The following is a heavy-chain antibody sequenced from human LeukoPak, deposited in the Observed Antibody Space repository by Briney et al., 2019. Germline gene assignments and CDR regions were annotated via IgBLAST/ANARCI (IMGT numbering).Heavy chain of an antibody. V-gene: IGHV3-30-3*01. CDR3: ARSRGNGIVGATYFDY. Sequence: PGGSLRLSCAASGFTFSSYAMHWVRQAPGKGLEWVAFISYDGSNKYYADSVKGRFTISRDNSKNTLYLQMNSLRAEDTAVYYCARSRGNGIVGATYFDYWGQGTLVTVSS. CDR1: GFTFSSYA. CDR2: ISYDGSNK. D-gene: IGHD1-26*01. J-gene: IGHJ4*02.